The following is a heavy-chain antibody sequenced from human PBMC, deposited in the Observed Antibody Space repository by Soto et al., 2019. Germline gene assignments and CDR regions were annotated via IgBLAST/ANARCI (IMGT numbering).Heavy chain of an antibody. V-gene: IGHV3-53*01. Sequence: TGGSLRLSCSVAGFTVSDSMSWVRQAPGKGLECVSFIHSDGSTHYTDSVRGRFTISRDNSKNTLYLQMDRLRVDDTAVYFCARDVSGPFDYWGQGTLVTVSS. J-gene: IGHJ4*02. CDR3: ARDVSGPFDY. CDR1: GFTVSDS. CDR2: IHSDGST. D-gene: IGHD6-19*01.